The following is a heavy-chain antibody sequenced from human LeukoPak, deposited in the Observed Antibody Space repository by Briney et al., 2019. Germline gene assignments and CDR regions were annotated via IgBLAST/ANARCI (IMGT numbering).Heavy chain of an antibody. Sequence: ASVKVSCKASGYTFTGYYMHWVRQAPGQGLEWMGWINPNSGGTNYAQKFQGRVTMTRDTSISTAYMELSRLRSDDTAVYYCARGIFGLYYYYMDVWGKGTTVTVSS. CDR3: ARGIFGLYYYYMDV. CDR2: INPNSGGT. J-gene: IGHJ6*03. CDR1: GYTFTGYY. D-gene: IGHD3-3*01. V-gene: IGHV1-2*02.